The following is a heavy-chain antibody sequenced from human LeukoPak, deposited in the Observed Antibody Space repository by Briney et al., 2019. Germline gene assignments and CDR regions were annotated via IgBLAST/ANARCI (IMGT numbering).Heavy chain of an antibody. CDR1: GFTFSSYE. Sequence: GGSLRLSCAASGFTFSSYEMNWVRQAPGKGLEWVSYISSSGSTIYYADSVKGRFTISRDNAKNSLYLQMNSLRAEDTAVYYCARYGGSPPLNYYYYYMDVWGKGTTVTVSS. D-gene: IGHD2-15*01. CDR3: ARYGGSPPLNYYYYYMDV. J-gene: IGHJ6*03. V-gene: IGHV3-48*03. CDR2: ISSSGSTI.